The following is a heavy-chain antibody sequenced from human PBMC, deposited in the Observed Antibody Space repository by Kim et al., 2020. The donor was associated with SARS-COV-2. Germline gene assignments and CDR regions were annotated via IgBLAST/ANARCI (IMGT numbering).Heavy chain of an antibody. V-gene: IGHV4-34*01. J-gene: IGHJ4*02. CDR1: GGSFSGYY. CDR2: INHSGST. CDR3: ARGVVRYDYFDY. Sequence: SETLSLTCAVYGGSFSGYYWSWIRQPPGKGLEWIGEINHSGSTNYNPSLKSRVTISVDTSKNQFSLKLSSVTAADTAVYYCARGVVRYDYFDYWGQGTLVTVSS. D-gene: IGHD5-12*01.